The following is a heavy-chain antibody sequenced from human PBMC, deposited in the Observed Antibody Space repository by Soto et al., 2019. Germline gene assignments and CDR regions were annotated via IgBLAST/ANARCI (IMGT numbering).Heavy chain of an antibody. CDR1: GFTVSSNY. D-gene: IGHD1-26*01. CDR3: ARATGRFYYYGMDV. V-gene: IGHV3-53*01. CDR2: IYSGGST. J-gene: IGHJ6*02. Sequence: PGGSLRLSCAASGFTVSSNYMSWVRQAPGKGLEWVSVIYSGGSTYYADSVKGRFTISRDNSKNTLYLQMNSLRAEDTAVYYCARATGRFYYYGMDVWGQGTTVTVSS.